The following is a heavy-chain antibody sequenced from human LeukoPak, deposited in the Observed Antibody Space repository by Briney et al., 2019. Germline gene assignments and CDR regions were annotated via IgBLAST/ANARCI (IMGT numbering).Heavy chain of an antibody. D-gene: IGHD3-22*01. CDR2: IYPGDSDT. CDR1: GYSFTSYW. V-gene: IGHV5-51*01. CDR3: ARQGGYYYDSSGYWYYFDY. Sequence: GEALEISCQGSGYSFTSYWIGWGRQMPGKGLEWRGIIYPGDSDTRYSPSFQGQVTISADKSISTASLQWSSLKDSETAMYYCARQGGYYYDSSGYWYYFDYWGQGTLVTVSS. J-gene: IGHJ4*02.